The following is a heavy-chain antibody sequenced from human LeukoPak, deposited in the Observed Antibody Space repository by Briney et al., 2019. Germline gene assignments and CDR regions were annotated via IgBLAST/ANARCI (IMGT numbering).Heavy chain of an antibody. CDR1: GFTFDDYA. V-gene: IGHV3-9*01. Sequence: GGSLRLSCAASGFTFDDYAMHWVRQAPGKGLEWVSGISWNSGSIGYADSVKGRFTISRDNAKNSLYLQMNSLRAEDTAVYYCARDRGDCYSDWGQGTLVTVSS. J-gene: IGHJ4*02. CDR2: ISWNSGSI. D-gene: IGHD2-21*02. CDR3: ARDRGDCYSD.